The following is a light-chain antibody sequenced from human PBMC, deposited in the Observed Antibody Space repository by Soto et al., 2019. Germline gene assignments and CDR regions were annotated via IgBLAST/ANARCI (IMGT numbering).Light chain of an antibody. CDR1: QNVMYN. J-gene: IGKJ1*01. CDR3: QQYSSWPRT. CDR2: GAS. V-gene: IGKV3-15*01. Sequence: EIVLTQSPANLSVSPGGRATLSCRASQNVMYNLAWYQQKPGQAPRLLVYGASTRATDAPPRFRGSGSGTEFSLTISSLQSEDYATYFCQQYSSWPRTFGQGSRVEIK.